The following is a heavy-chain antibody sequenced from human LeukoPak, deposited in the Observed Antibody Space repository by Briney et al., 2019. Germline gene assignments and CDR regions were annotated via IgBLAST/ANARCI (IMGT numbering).Heavy chain of an antibody. Sequence: GGSLRLSCAASGFTFSSYSMNWVRQAPGKGLEWVSSISSSSSYIYYADSVKGRFTISRDNAKNSLYLQMNSLRAEDTAVYYCARDFWQTGDTAMAEGYWGQGTLVTVSS. CDR3: ARDFWQTGDTAMAEGY. D-gene: IGHD5-18*01. J-gene: IGHJ4*02. CDR2: ISSSSSYI. V-gene: IGHV3-21*01. CDR1: GFTFSSYS.